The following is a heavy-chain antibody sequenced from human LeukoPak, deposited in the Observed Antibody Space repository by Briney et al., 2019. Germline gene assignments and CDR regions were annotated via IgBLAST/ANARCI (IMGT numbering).Heavy chain of an antibody. D-gene: IGHD6-13*01. CDR2: IIPIFGTA. V-gene: IGHV1-69*05. Sequence: SVKVSCKASGGTFSSYAISWVRQAPGQGLEWMGGIIPIFGTANYAQKFQGRVTITTDESTSTAYMELSSLRSEDTAVYYCARDNPQLVGVFDYWGQGTPVTVSS. J-gene: IGHJ4*02. CDR1: GGTFSSYA. CDR3: ARDNPQLVGVFDY.